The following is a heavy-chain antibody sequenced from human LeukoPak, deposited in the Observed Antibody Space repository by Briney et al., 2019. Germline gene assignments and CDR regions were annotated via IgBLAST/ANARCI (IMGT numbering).Heavy chain of an antibody. CDR2: IYYSGST. D-gene: IGHD6-19*01. Sequence: SETLSLTCTVSGGSISRYYWSWIRQPPGKGLEWIGYIYYSGSTNYNPSLKSRVTISVDTSKNQFSLKLSSVTAADTAVYYCARVLYSSGWYGAFNIWGQGTMVTVSS. V-gene: IGHV4-59*01. CDR3: ARVLYSSGWYGAFNI. J-gene: IGHJ3*02. CDR1: GGSISRYY.